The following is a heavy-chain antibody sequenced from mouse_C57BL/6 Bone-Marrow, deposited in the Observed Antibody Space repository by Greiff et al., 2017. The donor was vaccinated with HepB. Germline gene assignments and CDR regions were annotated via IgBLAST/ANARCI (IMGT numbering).Heavy chain of an antibody. J-gene: IGHJ2*01. Sequence: EVKLMESGGGLVKPGGSLKLSCAASGFTFSSYTMSWVRQTPEKRLEWVATISGGGGNTYYPDSVKGRFTISRDNAKNTLYLQMSSLRSEDTALYYCARQDYYGSSYEYWGQGTTLTVSS. CDR2: ISGGGGNT. CDR3: ARQDYYGSSYEY. V-gene: IGHV5-9*01. D-gene: IGHD1-1*01. CDR1: GFTFSSYT.